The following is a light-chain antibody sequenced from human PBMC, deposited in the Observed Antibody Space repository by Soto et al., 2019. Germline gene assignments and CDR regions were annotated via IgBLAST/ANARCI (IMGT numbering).Light chain of an antibody. V-gene: IGKV3-20*01. Sequence: EIVVTQSPATLSLSPGERATLSCRASQSVSSTYLAWCQQKPGQAPRLLIYGASTRATGIPDRFSGTGSGTDFTLTISRLEPEDFAVYYCQQYGSSPRTFGQGTKVDIK. CDR2: GAS. CDR3: QQYGSSPRT. J-gene: IGKJ1*01. CDR1: QSVSSTY.